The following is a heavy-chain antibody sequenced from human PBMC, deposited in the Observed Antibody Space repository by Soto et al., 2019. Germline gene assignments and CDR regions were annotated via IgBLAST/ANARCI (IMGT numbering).Heavy chain of an antibody. CDR1: GYSFPNYY. D-gene: IGHD3-22*01. V-gene: IGHV5-51*01. CDR2: VYPGDSDT. J-gene: IGHJ3*02. CDR3: AIPYDNSADAFDI. Sequence: PGESLKISCKGYGYSFPNYYVAWVRQVPGKGLEWMGIVYPGDSDTRYSPSLQGQITISADKSIATAYLQWTSLKPSDTAMYYCAIPYDNSADAFDISAQGTMVTVSS.